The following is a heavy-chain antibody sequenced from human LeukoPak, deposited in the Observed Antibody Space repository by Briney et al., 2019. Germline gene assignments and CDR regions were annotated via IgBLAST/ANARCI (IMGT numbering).Heavy chain of an antibody. J-gene: IGHJ2*01. Sequence: SQTLSLTCAISGDSVSSNSAAWNWIRQSPSRGLEWLGRTYYRSKWYNDYAVSVKSRITINPDTSKNQFSLQLNSVTPEDTAVYYCARDREYYYGSGSYAGAWYFDLWGRGTLVTVSS. CDR2: TYYRSKWYN. CDR1: GDSVSSNSAA. CDR3: ARDREYYYGSGSYAGAWYFDL. D-gene: IGHD3-10*01. V-gene: IGHV6-1*01.